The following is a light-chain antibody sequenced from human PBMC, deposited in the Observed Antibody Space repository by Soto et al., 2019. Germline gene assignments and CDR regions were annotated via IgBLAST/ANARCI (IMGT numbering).Light chain of an antibody. CDR3: QQCGSSPWT. CDR2: GAS. Sequence: EIVFTQSPGTLSLSPGERATLSCRASQSVSSSYLAWFQQKPGQAPRLLIYGASSRATGIPDRFSGGGSGTDFTLTISRLEPEDFAVYYCQQCGSSPWTFGQGTKVDIK. J-gene: IGKJ1*01. V-gene: IGKV3-20*01. CDR1: QSVSSSY.